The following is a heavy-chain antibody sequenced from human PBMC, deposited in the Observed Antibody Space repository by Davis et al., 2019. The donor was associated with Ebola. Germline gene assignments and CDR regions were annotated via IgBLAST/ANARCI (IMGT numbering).Heavy chain of an antibody. Sequence: GGSLRLSCAASGFAFSNFAMHWVRQAPGKGLECVSAIRSDGINTYYADSVKGRFTISRDNSKNILYLQMSSLRAEDTAVYYCVKGIVGTAKVYWGQGTLVTVSS. CDR3: VKGIVGTAKVY. V-gene: IGHV3-64D*08. CDR1: GFAFSNFA. D-gene: IGHD1-26*01. CDR2: IRSDGINT. J-gene: IGHJ4*02.